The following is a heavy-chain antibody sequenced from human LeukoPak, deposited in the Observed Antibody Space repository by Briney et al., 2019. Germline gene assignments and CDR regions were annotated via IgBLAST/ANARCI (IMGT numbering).Heavy chain of an antibody. D-gene: IGHD6-13*01. CDR1: GGSISSGGYY. Sequence: SETLPLTCTVSGGSISSGGYYWSWIRQHPGKGLEWIGYIYYSGSTYYNPSLKSRVTISVDTSKNQFSLKLSSVTAADTAVYYCARDRQYSSSSNAFDIWGQGTMVTVSS. J-gene: IGHJ3*02. CDR3: ARDRQYSSSSNAFDI. CDR2: IYYSGST. V-gene: IGHV4-31*03.